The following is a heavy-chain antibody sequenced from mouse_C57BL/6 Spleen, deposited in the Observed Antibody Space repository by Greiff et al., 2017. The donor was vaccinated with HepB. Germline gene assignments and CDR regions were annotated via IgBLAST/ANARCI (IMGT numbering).Heavy chain of an antibody. D-gene: IGHD1-1*01. J-gene: IGHJ1*03. V-gene: IGHV5-17*01. Sequence: EVKLVESGGGLVKPGGSLKLSCAASGFTFSDYGMHWVRQAPEKGLEWVAYISSGSSTIYYADTVKGRCTISRDNAKNTLFLQMTSLRSEDTAMYYCATKYYGSGCWYFAVWGTGTTVTVSS. CDR3: ATKYYGSGCWYFAV. CDR1: GFTFSDYG. CDR2: ISSGSSTI.